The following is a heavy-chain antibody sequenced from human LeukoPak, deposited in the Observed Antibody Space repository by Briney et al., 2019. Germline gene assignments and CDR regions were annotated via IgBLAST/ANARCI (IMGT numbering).Heavy chain of an antibody. CDR3: ASLSYYDIQVDY. J-gene: IGHJ4*02. CDR2: INHSGST. CDR1: GGSFSGHY. D-gene: IGHD3-9*01. V-gene: IGHV4-34*01. Sequence: PSETLSLTCAVYGGSFSGHYWSWIRQPPGKGLEWIGEINHSGSTNYNPSLKSRVTISVDTSKNQFSLKLSSVTAADTAVYYCASLSYYDIQVDYWGQGTLVTVSS.